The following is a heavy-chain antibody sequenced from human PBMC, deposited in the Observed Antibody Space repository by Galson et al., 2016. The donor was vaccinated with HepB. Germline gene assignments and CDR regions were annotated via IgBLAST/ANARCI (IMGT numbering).Heavy chain of an antibody. J-gene: IGHJ5*02. CDR1: GDSVSTYSAS. V-gene: IGHV6-1*01. CDR2: TYYRSKWFN. D-gene: IGHD2-15*01. Sequence: CAISGDSVSTYSASWHWIRQSPSRGLEWLGRTYYRSKWFNDYAGSVKRRITINADTSKNRFSLQLNSVTPEDAAVYYCARLNNDVVVDGKLGFDPWGQGLLVTVSS. CDR3: ARLNNDVVVDGKLGFDP.